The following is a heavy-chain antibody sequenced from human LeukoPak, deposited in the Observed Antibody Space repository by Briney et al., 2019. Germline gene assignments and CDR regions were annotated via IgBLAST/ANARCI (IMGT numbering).Heavy chain of an antibody. CDR3: ARDQSQSSSYDYGGKGLHYYYMDV. CDR2: IYTSGST. V-gene: IGHV4-61*02. Sequence: PSETLSLTCTVSGGSISSGSYYWSWIRQPAGKGLEWIERIYTSGSTNYNPPLKSRVTISVDTSKKQFSLKLSSVTAADTAVYYCARDQSQSSSYDYGGKGLHYYYMDVWGKGTPVTVSS. CDR1: GGSISSGSYY. D-gene: IGHD4-23*01. J-gene: IGHJ6*03.